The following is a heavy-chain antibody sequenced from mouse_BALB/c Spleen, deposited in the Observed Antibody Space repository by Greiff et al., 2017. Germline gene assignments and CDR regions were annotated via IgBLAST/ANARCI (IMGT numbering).Heavy chain of an antibody. J-gene: IGHJ2*01. CDR3: AIYYYGSSVVDY. CDR2: IDPANGNT. CDR1: GFNIKDTY. D-gene: IGHD1-1*01. V-gene: IGHV14-3*02. Sequence: VQLQQSGAELVKPGASVKLSCTASGFNIKDTYMHWVKQRPEQGLEWIGRIDPANGNTKYDPKFQGKATITADTSSNTAYLQLSSLTSEDTAVYYCAIYYYGSSVVDYWGQGTTLTVSS.